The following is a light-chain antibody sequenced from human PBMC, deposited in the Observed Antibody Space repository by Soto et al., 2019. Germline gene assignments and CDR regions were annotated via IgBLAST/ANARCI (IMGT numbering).Light chain of an antibody. J-gene: IGKJ2*01. Sequence: DIQLTQSPSFLSASVGDRVTITCRSSQGIGTYLAWYQQKPGKAPNLLIYAASTLETGVPSRFSGGGSGTEFTLTISSLQHDDFATYYCQQMNGYARTFGQGTKLEI. CDR3: QQMNGYART. CDR1: QGIGTY. V-gene: IGKV1-9*01. CDR2: AAS.